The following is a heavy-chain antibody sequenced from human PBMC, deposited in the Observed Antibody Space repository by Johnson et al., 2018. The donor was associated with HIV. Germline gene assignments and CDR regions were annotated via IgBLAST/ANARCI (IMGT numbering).Heavy chain of an antibody. CDR1: GFTVSSNY. D-gene: IGHD3-22*01. J-gene: IGHJ3*02. CDR2: INSGGST. CDR3: AKPKRIVVEEADAFDI. Sequence: MLLVESGGGLVPSGGSLRLSCAASGFTVSSNYMSWVRQAPGKGLEWVSVINSGGSTYYADSVKGRFTISRDNYKNTLYLQMNSLRAEDTAVYYCAKPKRIVVEEADAFDIWGQGTMVTVSS. V-gene: IGHV3-66*04.